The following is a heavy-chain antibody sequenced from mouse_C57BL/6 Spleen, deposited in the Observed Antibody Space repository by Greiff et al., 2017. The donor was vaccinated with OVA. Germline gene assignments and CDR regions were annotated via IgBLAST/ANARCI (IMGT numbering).Heavy chain of an antibody. CDR2: IHPNSGST. J-gene: IGHJ2*01. D-gene: IGHD3-2*02. V-gene: IGHV1-64*01. Sequence: VQLQQPGAELVKPGASVKLSCKASGYTFTSYWMHWVKQRPGQGLEWIGMIHPNSGSTNYNEKFKSKATLTVDKSSSTAYMQLSSLTSDDSAVYYCARGGSGYGGNFDYWGQGTTLTVSS. CDR1: GYTFTSYW. CDR3: ARGGSGYGGNFDY.